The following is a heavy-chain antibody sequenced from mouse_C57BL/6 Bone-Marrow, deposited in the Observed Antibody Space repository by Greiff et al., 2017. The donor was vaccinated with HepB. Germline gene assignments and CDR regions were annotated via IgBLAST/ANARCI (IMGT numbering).Heavy chain of an antibody. CDR3: ARSGGKGD. CDR1: GYTFTSYG. Sequence: VQLQQPGAELVRPGASVKLSCKASGYTFTSYGISWVKQRTGQGLEWIGEIYPSSGNTYYNEKFKGKATLTADKSSSTAYMELRSLKSEDSAVYFCARSGGKGDWGQGTTLTVSS. CDR2: IYPSSGNT. D-gene: IGHD1-3*01. J-gene: IGHJ2*01. V-gene: IGHV1-81*01.